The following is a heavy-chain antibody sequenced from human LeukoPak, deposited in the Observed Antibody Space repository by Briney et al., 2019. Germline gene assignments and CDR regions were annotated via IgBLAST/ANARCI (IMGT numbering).Heavy chain of an antibody. D-gene: IGHD3-9*01. J-gene: IGHJ4*02. CDR2: ISLDSSTM. Sequence: PGGSLRLSCAASGFSFSSYSMNWVRQAPGKGLEWVSYISLDSSTMYYADSVKGRFTISRDNAKNSLYLQMNSLRDDDTAVYYCARDSRTYYDILTGYYRPSDYWGQGTLVTVSS. CDR1: GFSFSSYS. CDR3: ARDSRTYYDILTGYYRPSDY. V-gene: IGHV3-48*02.